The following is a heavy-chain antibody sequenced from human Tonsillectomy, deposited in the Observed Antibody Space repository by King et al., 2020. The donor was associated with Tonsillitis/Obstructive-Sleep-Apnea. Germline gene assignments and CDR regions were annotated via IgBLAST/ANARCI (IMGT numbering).Heavy chain of an antibody. D-gene: IGHD3-3*01. Sequence: QLVQSGAEVKKPGASVKGSCKASGYTFTSYAMHWVRQAPGQRLEWMGWINGGNGNTKYSKKFQGRVTITRDTSASTAYMELSSLTSEDTAVYYCARSTVFGVDPNWFDPWGQGTLVTVSS. CDR2: INGGNGNT. J-gene: IGHJ5*02. CDR3: ARSTVFGVDPNWFDP. CDR1: GYTFTSYA. V-gene: IGHV1-3*01.